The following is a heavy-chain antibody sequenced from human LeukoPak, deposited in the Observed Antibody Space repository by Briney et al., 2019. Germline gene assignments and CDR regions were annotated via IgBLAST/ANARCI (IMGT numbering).Heavy chain of an antibody. CDR1: GFTFNNYA. D-gene: IGHD2-21*01. Sequence: GGSLRLSCAASGFTFNNYAMTWVRQAPGKGLEWVSTVSGRGDYTFYADSVKGRFTITRDNSKNTLYVQMNSLRAEDTAVYYCAKDQGVYGILWWPGYWGQGTLVTVPS. CDR3: AKDQGVYGILWWPGY. J-gene: IGHJ4*02. CDR2: VSGRGDYT. V-gene: IGHV3-23*01.